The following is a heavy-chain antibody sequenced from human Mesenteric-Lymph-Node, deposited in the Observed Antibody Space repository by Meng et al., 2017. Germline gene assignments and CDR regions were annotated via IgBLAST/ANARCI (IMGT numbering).Heavy chain of an antibody. Sequence: GESLKISCKGSGYFFTSYWIGWVRQMPGKGLEWMGIIYLGDSNTRYSPSFQGQVTISADKSITTAYLQWSSLKASDTAIYFCAREDSNTFHFDFWGQGTLVTVSS. CDR1: GYFFTSYW. CDR2: IYLGDSNT. V-gene: IGHV5-51*01. D-gene: IGHD2/OR15-2a*01. J-gene: IGHJ4*02. CDR3: AREDSNTFHFDF.